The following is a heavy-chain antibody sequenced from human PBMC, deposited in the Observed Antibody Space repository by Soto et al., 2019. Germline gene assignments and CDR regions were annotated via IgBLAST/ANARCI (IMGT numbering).Heavy chain of an antibody. CDR1: GDSISSGGYS. D-gene: IGHD3-22*01. CDR3: ARDDYDSSGYYQFWFDP. V-gene: IGHV4-30-2*01. J-gene: IGHJ5*02. CDR2: IYHSGST. Sequence: SETLSLTCAVSGDSISSGGYSWSWIRQPPGKGLEWIGYIYHSGSTYYNPSLKSRVTISVDRSKNQFSLKLSSVTAADTAVYYCARDDYDSSGYYQFWFDPWGQGTLVTVSS.